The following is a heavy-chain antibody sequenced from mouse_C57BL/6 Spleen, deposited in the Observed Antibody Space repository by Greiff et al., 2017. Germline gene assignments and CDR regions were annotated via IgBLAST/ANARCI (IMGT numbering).Heavy chain of an antibody. CDR1: GYTFTSYW. J-gene: IGHJ1*03. Sequence: QVQLQQPGAELVRPGSSVKLSCKASGYTFTSYWMDWVKQRPGQGLEWIGNIYPSDSETHYNQKFKDKATLTVDKSSSTAYMQLSSLTSEDSAVYYCARTYDYVDWYFDVWGTGTTVTVSS. CDR2: IYPSDSET. CDR3: ARTYDYVDWYFDV. V-gene: IGHV1-61*01. D-gene: IGHD2-4*01.